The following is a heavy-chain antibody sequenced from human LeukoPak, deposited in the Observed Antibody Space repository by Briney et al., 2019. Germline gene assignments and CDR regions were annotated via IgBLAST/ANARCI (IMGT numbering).Heavy chain of an antibody. V-gene: IGHV1-69*04. J-gene: IGHJ6*02. CDR3: ARGEEEVHYYYGMDV. CDR2: IIPILGIA. Sequence: SVKVSCKASGGTFSSYAISWVRQAPGQGLEWMGRIIPILGIANYAQKFQGRVTITADKSTSTAYMELSSLRSEDTAVYYCARGEEEVHYYYGMDVWGQGTTVTVSS. CDR1: GGTFSSYA.